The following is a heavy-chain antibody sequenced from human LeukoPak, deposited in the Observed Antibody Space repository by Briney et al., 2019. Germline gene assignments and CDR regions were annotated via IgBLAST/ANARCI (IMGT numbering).Heavy chain of an antibody. CDR1: GFTFDDYA. CDR2: ISWNSGSI. CDR3: AKADWGR. V-gene: IGHV3-9*01. Sequence: PGGSLTLSCAASGFTFDDYAMHWVRQAPGKGLEWVSGISWNSGSIGYADSVKGRFTISRDNPKNSLYLQMNSLRAEDTALYYCAKADWGRWGQGTLVTVSS. D-gene: IGHD7-27*01. J-gene: IGHJ4*02.